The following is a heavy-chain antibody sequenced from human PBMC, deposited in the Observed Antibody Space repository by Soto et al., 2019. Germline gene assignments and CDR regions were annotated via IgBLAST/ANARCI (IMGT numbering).Heavy chain of an antibody. CDR3: TTVVVAATWFAP. CDR1: GFTFSGSA. J-gene: IGHJ5*02. D-gene: IGHD2-15*01. CDR2: IRSKAYGGTT. Sequence: PGGSLRLSCAASGFTFSGSAMHWVRQASGKGLEWVGRIRSKAYGGTTEYAASVKGRFTISRDDSKSIAYLQMNSLKTEDTAVYYCTTVVVAATWFAPWGQGTLVTVAS. V-gene: IGHV3-49*04.